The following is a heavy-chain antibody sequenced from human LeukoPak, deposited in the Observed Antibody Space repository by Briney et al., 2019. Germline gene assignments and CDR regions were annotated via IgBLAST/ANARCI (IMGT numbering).Heavy chain of an antibody. J-gene: IGHJ5*02. CDR2: INPSGGST. CDR3: AREGVGLNWFDP. D-gene: IGHD3-10*01. Sequence: ASVKVSCKASGYTFTSYYMHWVRQAPGQGLEWMGIINPSGGSTSYAQKFQGRVTMTRDMSTSTVYMELSSLRSEDTAVYYCAREGVGLNWFDPWGQGTLVTVSS. V-gene: IGHV1-46*01. CDR1: GYTFTSYY.